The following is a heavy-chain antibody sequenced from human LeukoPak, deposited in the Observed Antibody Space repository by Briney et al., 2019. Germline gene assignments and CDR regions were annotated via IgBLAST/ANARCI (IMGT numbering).Heavy chain of an antibody. D-gene: IGHD5-12*01. J-gene: IGHJ4*02. Sequence: GGSLRLSCAAPGFTFSDYMMNWVRQAPGTGLEWVSYISSTSTTIYYVDSVKGGFTISRDNAKKSLFLQMNSLRDEDTAVYYCVRLRGSGGFCYFDYWGQGTLVTVSS. CDR1: GFTFSDYM. CDR2: ISSTSTTI. V-gene: IGHV3-48*02. CDR3: VRLRGSGGFCYFDY.